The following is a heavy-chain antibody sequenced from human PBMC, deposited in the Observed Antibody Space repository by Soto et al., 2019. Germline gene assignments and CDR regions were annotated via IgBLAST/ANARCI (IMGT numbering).Heavy chain of an antibody. CDR2: INPNSGGT. D-gene: IGHD3-3*01. V-gene: IGHV1-2*04. CDR1: GYTFTGYY. Sequence: ASVKVSCKASGYTFTGYYMHWVRQAPGQGLEWMGWINPNSGGTNYAQKFQGWVTMTRDTSISTAYMELSRLRSDDTAVYYFARGGPGYYDFWSVYYSHYMDVWGKGTTVTVSS. CDR3: ARGGPGYYDFWSVYYSHYMDV. J-gene: IGHJ6*03.